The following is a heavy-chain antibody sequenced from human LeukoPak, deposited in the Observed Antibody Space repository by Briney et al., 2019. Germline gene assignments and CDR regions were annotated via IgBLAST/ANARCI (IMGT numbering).Heavy chain of an antibody. V-gene: IGHV3-33*01. CDR2: IWYDGSNK. Sequence: GGSLRLSCAASGFTFNSYGIHWVRQAPGKGLEWVAFIWYDGSNKYYADSVKGRFTISRDNSKNTLYLQMNSLRAEDTAVYYCAGARTTRGSDYWGRGTLVTVSS. J-gene: IGHJ4*02. D-gene: IGHD4-17*01. CDR1: GFTFNSYG. CDR3: AGARTTRGSDY.